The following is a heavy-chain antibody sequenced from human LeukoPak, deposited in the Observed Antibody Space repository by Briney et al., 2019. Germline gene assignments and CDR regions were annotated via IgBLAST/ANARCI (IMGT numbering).Heavy chain of an antibody. J-gene: IGHJ5*02. CDR3: ARVAIRYSSGWYWFDP. D-gene: IGHD6-19*01. V-gene: IGHV3-33*01. Sequence: GGSLRLSCAASGFTFSSYGMHWVREAPGKGLEWVAVIWYDGSNKYYADSVKGRFTISRDNSKSTLYLQMNSLRAEDTAVYYCARVAIRYSSGWYWFDPWGQGTLVTVSS. CDR2: IWYDGSNK. CDR1: GFTFSSYG.